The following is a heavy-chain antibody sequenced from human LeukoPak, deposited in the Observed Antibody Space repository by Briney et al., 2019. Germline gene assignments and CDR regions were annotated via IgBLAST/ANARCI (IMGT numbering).Heavy chain of an antibody. V-gene: IGHV4-4*07. CDR2: IFSSGST. J-gene: IGHJ3*02. CDR3: ARNAYDSGGRAFDI. Sequence: KPSETLSLTCTVSGGSISSYYWSWIRQPAGKGLDWIGRIFSSGSTNYNPSLKSRLTMSVDTSKNEISLNLTSASAADTAVYYCARNAYDSGGRAFDIWGQGTMVTVSS. CDR1: GGSISSYY. D-gene: IGHD3-22*01.